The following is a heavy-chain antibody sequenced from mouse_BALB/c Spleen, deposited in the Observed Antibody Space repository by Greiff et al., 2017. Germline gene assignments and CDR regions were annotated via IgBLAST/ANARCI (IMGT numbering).Heavy chain of an antibody. D-gene: IGHD2-14*01. J-gene: IGHJ4*01. CDR3: ARDPYRYDGGYAMDY. V-gene: IGHV5-4*02. CDR1: GFTFSDYY. CDR2: ISDGGSYT. Sequence: EVQGVESGGGLVKPGGSLKLSCAASGFTFSDYYMYWVRQTPEKRLEWVATISDGGSYTYYPDSVKGRFTISRDNAKNNLYLQMSSLKSEDTAMYYCARDPYRYDGGYAMDYWGQGTSVTVSS.